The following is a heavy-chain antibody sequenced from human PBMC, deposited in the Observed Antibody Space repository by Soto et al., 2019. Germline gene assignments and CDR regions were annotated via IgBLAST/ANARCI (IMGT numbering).Heavy chain of an antibody. D-gene: IGHD1-1*01. V-gene: IGHV4-59*01. CDR3: ARALSTWNGVHFDL. Sequence: QVQLQESGPGLVKPSETLSLTCTVSGGSISSDYWSWIRQPPGKGLEWIGYIYYSGNSNYNPSLKRRVTIAVDTSKNQFSLKLSSVTAADTAVYYCARALSTWNGVHFDLWGRGSLVTVSS. J-gene: IGHJ2*01. CDR1: GGSISSDY. CDR2: IYYSGNS.